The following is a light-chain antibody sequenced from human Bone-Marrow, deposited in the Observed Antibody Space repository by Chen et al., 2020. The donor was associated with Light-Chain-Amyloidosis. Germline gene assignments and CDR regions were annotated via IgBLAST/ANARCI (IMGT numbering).Light chain of an antibody. CDR1: NIGSTS. CDR2: DDS. J-gene: IGLJ3*02. Sequence: SYVLTQPSSVSVAPGQTATIACGGNNIGSTSVHWYQQTPGQAPLLVVYDDSDRPSGIPERVSGSNSGNTATLTISRVEAGDEADSYCQVCDRSSDRPVFGGGTKLTVL. V-gene: IGLV3-21*02. CDR3: QVCDRSSDRPV.